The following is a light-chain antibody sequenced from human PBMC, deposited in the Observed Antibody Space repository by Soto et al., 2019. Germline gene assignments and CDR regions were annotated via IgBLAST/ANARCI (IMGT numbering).Light chain of an antibody. Sequence: QSALAQPASVSGYPGQSITISCTGASGSVGTYSLVSWYQQHPGKAPKVVLYEGHKLPSGVPDRFSGSTSVNTASLTISGLQTDDEADYYCCLYVGATTYVFGTGTKVTVL. V-gene: IGLV2-23*01. CDR3: CLYVGATTYV. J-gene: IGLJ1*01. CDR1: SGSVGTYSL. CDR2: EGH.